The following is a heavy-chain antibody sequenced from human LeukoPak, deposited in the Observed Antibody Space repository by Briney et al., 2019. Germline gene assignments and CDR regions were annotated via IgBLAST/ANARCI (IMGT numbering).Heavy chain of an antibody. Sequence: PGRSLRLSCAASGFTLDDYAMHWVRQAPGKGLEWVANIKQDGSEKYYVDSVKGRFTISRDNAKNSLYLQMNSLRAEDTAVYYCARDHVWEYYFDYWGQGTLVTVSS. J-gene: IGHJ4*02. CDR1: GFTLDDYA. CDR2: IKQDGSEK. CDR3: ARDHVWEYYFDY. D-gene: IGHD1-26*01. V-gene: IGHV3-7*01.